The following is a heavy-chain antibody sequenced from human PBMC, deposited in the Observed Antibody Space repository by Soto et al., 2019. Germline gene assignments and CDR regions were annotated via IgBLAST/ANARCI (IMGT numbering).Heavy chain of an antibody. Sequence: GESLKISCKGSGYSFTSYWINWVRQMPGKGLEWMGRIDPSDSYTNYSPSFQGHVTISADKSISTAYLQWSSLKASDTAMYYCARGIEVVITTGYYYYGMDVWGQGTTVTVSS. CDR3: ARGIEVVITTGYYYYGMDV. J-gene: IGHJ6*02. CDR1: GYSFTSYW. V-gene: IGHV5-10-1*01. CDR2: IDPSDSYT. D-gene: IGHD3-22*01.